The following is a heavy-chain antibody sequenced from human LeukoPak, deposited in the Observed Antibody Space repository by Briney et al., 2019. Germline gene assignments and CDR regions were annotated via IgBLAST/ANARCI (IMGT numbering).Heavy chain of an antibody. CDR3: AREILGVGSSSSVVFAHWLDP. CDR1: GGTFSSYA. V-gene: IGHV1-69*13. CDR2: IIPIFGTA. J-gene: IGHJ5*02. D-gene: IGHD6-6*01. Sequence: GASVKVSCKASGGTFSSYAISWVRQAPGQGLEWMGGIIPIFGTANYAQKFQGRVTITADESTSTAYMELSSLRSEDTAVYYCAREILGVGSSSSVVFAHWLDPWGQGTLVTVSS.